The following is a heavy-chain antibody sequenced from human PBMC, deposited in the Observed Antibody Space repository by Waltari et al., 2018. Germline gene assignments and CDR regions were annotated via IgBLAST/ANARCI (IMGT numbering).Heavy chain of an antibody. J-gene: IGHJ5*02. CDR2: MNPNSGNT. CDR1: GYTFPSSD. D-gene: IGHD6-6*01. CDR3: ARGRIAARRRWFDP. Sequence: QVQLVQSGAEVKKPGASVKVSCKASGYTFPSSDINWVRQATGQGLEWMGWMNPNSGNTGYAQKFQGRVTITRNTSISTAYMELSSLRSEDTAVYYCARGRIAARRRWFDPWGQGTLVTVSS. V-gene: IGHV1-8*03.